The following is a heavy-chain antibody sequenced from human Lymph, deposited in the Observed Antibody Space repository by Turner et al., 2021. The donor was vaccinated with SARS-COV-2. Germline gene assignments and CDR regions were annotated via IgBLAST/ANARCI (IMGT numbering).Heavy chain of an antibody. D-gene: IGHD3-16*01. CDR2: IDSGGST. V-gene: IGHV3-53*04. CDR1: GVTVSSNY. J-gene: IGHJ6*02. CDR3: ARDLVSNGMDV. Sequence: EVQLVEAEGGLVQTRGSLRISCADSGVTVSSNYMSWVRQAPGKGLEWVSVIDSGGSTFYADSVKGRFTISRHNSKNTLYLQMNSLRAEDTAVYYCARDLVSNGMDVWGQGTTVTVSS.